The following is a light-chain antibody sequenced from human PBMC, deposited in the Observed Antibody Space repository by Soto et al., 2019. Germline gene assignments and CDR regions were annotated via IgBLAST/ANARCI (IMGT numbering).Light chain of an antibody. CDR1: QSVSSTY. CDR2: GAS. CDR3: QQYGRSPPFT. Sequence: EIVVTQSPGTLSLSPGERATLSCRASQSVSSTYIAWYQQNPGQAPRLLFYGASNRATGIPDRFSGSGSVTDFSLTISRLEPEDFAVCFCQQYGRSPPFTFGQGTKVEIK. J-gene: IGKJ2*01. V-gene: IGKV3-20*01.